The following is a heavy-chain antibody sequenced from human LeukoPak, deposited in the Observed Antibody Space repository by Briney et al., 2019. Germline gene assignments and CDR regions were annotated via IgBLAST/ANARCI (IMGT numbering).Heavy chain of an antibody. J-gene: IGHJ4*02. CDR3: ARDITIFGVVISGFDY. CDR2: ISSSSSTI. D-gene: IGHD3-3*01. Sequence: GGSLRLSCAASGFTFSSYSMNWVRQAPGKGLEWVSYISSSSSTIYYADSVKGRFTISRDNAKNSLYLQMNSLRAEDTAVYYCARDITIFGVVISGFDYWGQGTLVTVSS. V-gene: IGHV3-48*01. CDR1: GFTFSSYS.